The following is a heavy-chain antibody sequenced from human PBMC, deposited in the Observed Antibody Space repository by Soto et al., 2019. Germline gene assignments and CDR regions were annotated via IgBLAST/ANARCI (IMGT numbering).Heavy chain of an antibody. Sequence: ETLSLTCTVPGGSISSNYWSWIRQPPGKGLEWIGYFYNSGSTNYNPSLKSQVTISVDTSKNQFSLKLTSVTAADTAVYYCTRGSSWYDVDWFDPWSPGTLVTVSS. D-gene: IGHD6-13*01. V-gene: IGHV4-59*01. J-gene: IGHJ5*02. CDR2: FYNSGST. CDR3: TRGSSWYDVDWFDP. CDR1: GGSISSNY.